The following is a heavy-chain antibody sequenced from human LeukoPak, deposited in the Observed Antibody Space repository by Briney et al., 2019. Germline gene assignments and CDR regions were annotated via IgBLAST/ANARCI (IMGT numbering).Heavy chain of an antibody. Sequence: SVKVSCKASGGTFSSYAISWVRHAPGQGLEWMGRITPILGIANYAQKFQGRVTITADKSTRTAYMELSSLRSQDTVVYYCARDRPGRGYSGYEESYWGQGTLVTVPS. V-gene: IGHV1-69*04. CDR3: ARDRPGRGYSGYEESY. D-gene: IGHD5-12*01. CDR2: ITPILGIA. CDR1: GGTFSSYA. J-gene: IGHJ4*02.